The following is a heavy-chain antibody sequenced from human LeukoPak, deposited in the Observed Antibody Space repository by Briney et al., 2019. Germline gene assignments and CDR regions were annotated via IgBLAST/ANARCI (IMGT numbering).Heavy chain of an antibody. J-gene: IGHJ5*02. CDR3: ARNWFDP. Sequence: GGSLRLSCAASGFTFNRNAISWLRQAPGKGREGVSTIGGSGDKTFYADSVKGRFTISRDKSKNTVYLQMNSLRFEDTAMYYCARNWFDPWGQGTLVTVSS. CDR2: IGGSGDKT. CDR1: GFTFNRNA. V-gene: IGHV3-23*01.